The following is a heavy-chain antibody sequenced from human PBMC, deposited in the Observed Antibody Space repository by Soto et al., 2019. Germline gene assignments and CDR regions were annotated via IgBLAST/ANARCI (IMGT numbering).Heavy chain of an antibody. CDR1: AGSFSHYY. V-gene: IGHV4-34*01. CDR3: ARGGSSDWQVALDL. D-gene: IGHD6-19*01. Sequence: QVQQQPWGAGLLKPSETLSLTCTVYAGSFSHYYWNWIRQSPGKGLEWIGKIKHGGSSSYDPSLRSRVSISVDMSKNQFSLTLSSVAAADTAVYYCARGGSSDWQVALDLWGQGTMVPVSS. CDR2: IKHGGSS. J-gene: IGHJ3*01.